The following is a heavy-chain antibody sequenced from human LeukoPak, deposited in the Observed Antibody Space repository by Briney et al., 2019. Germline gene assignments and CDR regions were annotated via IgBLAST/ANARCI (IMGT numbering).Heavy chain of an antibody. Sequence: GGSLRLSCAASGFTFSSYSMNWVRQAPGKGLEWVSYISPRSEYTNYADSVKGRSTVSRDNAKSSLYLQVNSLRAEDTAVYYCARCQYNSSPDFWGQGTLVTVSS. J-gene: IGHJ4*02. CDR3: ARCQYNSSPDF. CDR1: GFTFSSYS. CDR2: ISPRSEYT. D-gene: IGHD6-19*01. V-gene: IGHV3-21*05.